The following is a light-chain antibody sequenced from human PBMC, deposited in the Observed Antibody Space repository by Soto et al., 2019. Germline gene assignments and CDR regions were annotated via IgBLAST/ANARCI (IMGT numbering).Light chain of an antibody. CDR3: QKYNSAPRT. J-gene: IGKJ1*01. V-gene: IGKV1-27*01. CDR1: QGISNY. CDR2: AAS. Sequence: DIQMTQSPSSLSAAAGDRVSITCRASQGISNYLAWYQQKPGKVPKLLIYAASTLQSGVPSRFSGSGSGTDFTLTISSLQPEDVATYYCQKYNSAPRTFGQGTKEDIK.